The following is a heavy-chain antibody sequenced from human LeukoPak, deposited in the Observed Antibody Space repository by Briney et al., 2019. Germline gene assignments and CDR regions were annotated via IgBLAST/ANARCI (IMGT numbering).Heavy chain of an antibody. CDR3: AKALLRLGELSSSLFDY. CDR1: GFTFSSYG. Sequence: GGSLRLSCAASGFTFSSYGMLWVRQAPGKGLEWVAVISYDGSNKYYADSVKGRFTISRDNSKNTLYLQMNSLRAEDTAVYYCAKALLRLGELSSSLFDYWGQGTLVTVSS. CDR2: ISYDGSNK. D-gene: IGHD3-16*02. J-gene: IGHJ4*02. V-gene: IGHV3-30*18.